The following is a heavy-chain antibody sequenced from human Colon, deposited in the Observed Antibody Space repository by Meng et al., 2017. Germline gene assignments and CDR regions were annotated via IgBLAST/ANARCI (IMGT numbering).Heavy chain of an antibody. V-gene: IGHV3-74*03. D-gene: IGHD2-15*01. CDR1: GFTFRAYW. J-gene: IGHJ4*02. CDR2: IDGEANDP. CDR3: ARALGYKAQ. Sequence: EVQLVESGGGLIQPGGSLRLSCATSGFTFRAYWMHWVRQAPGKGLEWVSRIDGEANDPTYADSVTGRFTISRDNAKNTMYLQMNSLRAEDTAIYYCARALGYKAQWGRGTLVTVSS.